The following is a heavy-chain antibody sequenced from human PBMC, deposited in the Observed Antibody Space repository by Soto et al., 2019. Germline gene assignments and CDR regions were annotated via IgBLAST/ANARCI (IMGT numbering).Heavy chain of an antibody. CDR3: AREDGVVGSSSAFDH. V-gene: IGHV3-21*01. D-gene: IGHD1-26*01. CDR1: GFTFSTYT. Sequence: EVQVVESGGGLVKPGGSLRLSCVFSGFTFSTYTMNWVRQAPGKGLEWVSSINGRSNYVYYADSVKGRFTISRDNAKNSLYMQMNRLRAEDTAIYYCAREDGVVGSSSAFDHWGLGTLVTVSS. CDR2: INGRSNYV. J-gene: IGHJ4*02.